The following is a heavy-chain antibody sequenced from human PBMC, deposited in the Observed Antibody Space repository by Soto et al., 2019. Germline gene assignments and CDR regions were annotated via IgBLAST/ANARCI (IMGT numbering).Heavy chain of an antibody. CDR3: AKVPTEEMATVFQAFDI. CDR1: GFTFSSYA. CDR2: ISGSGVST. V-gene: IGHV3-23*01. D-gene: IGHD4-4*01. Sequence: GGSLKLSCAASGFTFSSYARSWVRQAPGKGLEWVSAISGSGVSTYYEDPVKGRFAVSRDNSKSKLYLQMNSLRYKDTAVYYCAKVPTEEMATVFQAFDIWGQGTMVTVSS. J-gene: IGHJ3*02.